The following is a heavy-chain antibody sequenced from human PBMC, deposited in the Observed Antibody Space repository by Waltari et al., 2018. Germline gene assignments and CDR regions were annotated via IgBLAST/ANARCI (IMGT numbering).Heavy chain of an antibody. CDR1: GFTFSNAW. CDR3: SPGEGGIS. D-gene: IGHD3-3*02. V-gene: IGHV3-15*01. Sequence: EVQLVESGGGLVKPGGSLRLSCAASGFTFSNAWMSWVRQAPGEGLGWGGRIKSKTDGGATDDAAPVKSKIHNARGGSKNTVFLEMKHLKTEGTAGYLWSPGEGGISWGQGTLVTVSS. J-gene: IGHJ5*02. CDR2: IKSKTDGGAT.